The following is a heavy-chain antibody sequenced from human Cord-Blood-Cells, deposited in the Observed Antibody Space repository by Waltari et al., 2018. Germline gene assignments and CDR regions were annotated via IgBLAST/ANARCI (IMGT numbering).Heavy chain of an antibody. CDR2: ISGSGGST. D-gene: IGHD6-6*01. V-gene: IGHV3-23*01. J-gene: IGHJ4*02. CDR1: GFTFSSYA. CDR3: AKFTYSSSSEDYFDY. Sequence: EVQLLESGGGLVQPGGSLRLSCAASGFTFSSYAMSWVRQAPGKGLEWVSAISGSGGSTYYADSVKGRFTISRDNSKNTLYLQMISLRAEDTAVYYCAKFTYSSSSEDYFDYWGQGTLVTVSS.